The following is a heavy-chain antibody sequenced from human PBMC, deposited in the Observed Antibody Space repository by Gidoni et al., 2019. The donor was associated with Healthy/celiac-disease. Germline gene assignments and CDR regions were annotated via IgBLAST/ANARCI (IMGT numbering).Heavy chain of an antibody. D-gene: IGHD3-22*01. CDR1: GFHFSNAW. V-gene: IGHV3-15*01. CDR3: TTDTKVYYDSSGYTLYYFDY. J-gene: IGHJ4*02. CDR2: IKSKTDGVTT. Sequence: EVRLVESGGGLVKPGGSLSLSCAASGFHFSNAWMSRVRQAPGKGLEWVGRIKSKTDGVTTDYAAPVKGRFTISRDDSKNTLYLQMNSLKTEDTAVYYCTTDTKVYYDSSGYTLYYFDYWGQGTLVTVSS.